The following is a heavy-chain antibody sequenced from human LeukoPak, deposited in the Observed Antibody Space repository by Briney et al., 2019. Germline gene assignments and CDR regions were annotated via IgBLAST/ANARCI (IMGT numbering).Heavy chain of an antibody. CDR1: GFTFSSYA. J-gene: IGHJ4*02. CDR3: AAMTTVTTGFDY. Sequence: GGSLRLSCAASGFTFSSYAMSRVRQAPGKGLEWVSAISGSGGSTYYADSVKGRFTIFRDNSKNTLYLQMNSLRAEDTAVYYCAAMTTVTTGFDYWGQGTLVTVSS. V-gene: IGHV3-23*01. CDR2: ISGSGGST. D-gene: IGHD4-17*01.